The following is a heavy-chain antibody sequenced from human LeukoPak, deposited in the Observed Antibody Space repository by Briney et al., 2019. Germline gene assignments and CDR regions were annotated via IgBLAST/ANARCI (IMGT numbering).Heavy chain of an antibody. D-gene: IGHD1-26*01. CDR1: GFTFSTYW. CDR2: INSDGTST. Sequence: PGGSLRLSCAASGFTFSTYWMHWVRQAPGKGLVRVSRINSDGTSTSYADSVRGRFTISRDNAKNTLYLQMNSLRADDTAVYFCARDLSGATGYWGQGTLVTVSS. J-gene: IGHJ4*02. CDR3: ARDLSGATGY. V-gene: IGHV3-74*01.